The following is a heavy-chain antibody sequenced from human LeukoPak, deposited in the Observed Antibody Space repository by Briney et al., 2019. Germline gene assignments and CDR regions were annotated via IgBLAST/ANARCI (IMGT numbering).Heavy chain of an antibody. CDR1: GFTLSSYS. CDR3: ARGRTNSGSVAPFDS. D-gene: IGHD1-26*01. V-gene: IGHV4-34*01. CDR2: VHYSGST. J-gene: IGHJ4*02. Sequence: PGGSLRLSCAASGFTLSSYSMNWVRQPPGKGLEWIGEVHYSGSTKYNPSVKSRVSISIDTSKNHFSLKLRSVTAADTAAYFCARGRTNSGSVAPFDSWGQGILVTVSS.